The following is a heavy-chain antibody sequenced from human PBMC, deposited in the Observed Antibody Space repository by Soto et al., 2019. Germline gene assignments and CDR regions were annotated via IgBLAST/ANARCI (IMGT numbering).Heavy chain of an antibody. Sequence: TLTLTCAVSGGSIDSTDYSLTWIRQPPGKGLEWIGYVSHRGTAYSIPSLKGRLTPSMDSSQTQFSLKLTSVTAADSAVYYCARIHWSQSSLDYWGRGILVTVSS. CDR1: GGSIDSTDYS. D-gene: IGHD6-19*01. V-gene: IGHV4-30-2*01. J-gene: IGHJ4*02. CDR3: ARIHWSQSSLDY. CDR2: VSHRGTA.